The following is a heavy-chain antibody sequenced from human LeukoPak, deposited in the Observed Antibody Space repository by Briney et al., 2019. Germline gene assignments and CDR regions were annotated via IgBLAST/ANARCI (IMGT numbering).Heavy chain of an antibody. J-gene: IGHJ4*02. V-gene: IGHV3-64*01. CDR2: LSSNGGST. CDR1: GFTFSSYA. Sequence: GGSLRLSCAASGFTFSSYAMHWVRQAPGKGLEYVSALSSNGGSTYYANSVKGRFTISRDNSKNTLYLQMGCLRAEDMAVYYCARGVQNYGDPPLYYFDYWGQGTLVTVSS. CDR3: ARGVQNYGDPPLYYFDY. D-gene: IGHD4-17*01.